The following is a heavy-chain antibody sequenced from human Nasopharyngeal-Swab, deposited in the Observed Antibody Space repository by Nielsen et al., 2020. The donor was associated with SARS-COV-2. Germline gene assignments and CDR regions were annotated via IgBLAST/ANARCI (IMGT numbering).Heavy chain of an antibody. Sequence: GESLKISCAASGFTFSNFAMSWVRQAPGKGLEWVSVISGGSDSTYYADSVKGRFTVSRDNSKNTVSLQMNSLRAEDTAMYYCAKDRDSGDDSDDYYHYYGMDVWGQGTTVTVSS. CDR2: ISGGSDST. J-gene: IGHJ6*02. V-gene: IGHV3-23*01. CDR3: AKDRDSGDDSDDYYHYYGMDV. CDR1: GFTFSNFA. D-gene: IGHD5-12*01.